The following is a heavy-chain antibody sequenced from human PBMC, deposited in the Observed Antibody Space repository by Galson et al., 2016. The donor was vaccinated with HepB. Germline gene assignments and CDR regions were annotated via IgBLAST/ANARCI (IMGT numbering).Heavy chain of an antibody. J-gene: IGHJ4*02. V-gene: IGHV1-18*01. CDR1: DYTFTSYG. Sequence: SVKVSCKASDYTFTSYGINWVRQAPGQGLEWMAWINTYTGETNYAQKFQGRLTMTTDTFTTTAYTELNSLRSDDTAVYYCARDFCNGGETCYHALGYWGQGSLVTVSA. D-gene: IGHD2-8*02. CDR3: ARDFCNGGETCYHALGY. CDR2: INTYTGET.